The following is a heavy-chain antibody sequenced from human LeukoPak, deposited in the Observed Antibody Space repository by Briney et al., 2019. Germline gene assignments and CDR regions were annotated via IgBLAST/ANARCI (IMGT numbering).Heavy chain of an antibody. D-gene: IGHD3-9*01. V-gene: IGHV3-20*04. CDR3: AKEGRYYDILTDDAFDI. Sequence: PGGSLRLSCAASGFTFDDYGMSWVRQAPGKGLEWVSGINWNGGSTGYADSVKGRFTISRDNSKNTLYLQMNSLRAEDTAVYYCAKEGRYYDILTDDAFDIWGQGTMVTVSS. CDR2: INWNGGST. J-gene: IGHJ3*02. CDR1: GFTFDDYG.